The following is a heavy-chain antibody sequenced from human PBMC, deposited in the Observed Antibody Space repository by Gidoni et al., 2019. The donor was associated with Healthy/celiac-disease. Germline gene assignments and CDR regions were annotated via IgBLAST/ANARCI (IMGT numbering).Heavy chain of an antibody. J-gene: IGHJ6*02. CDR1: GFTFSSYE. D-gene: IGHD4-4*01. CDR2: ISSSGSTI. V-gene: IGHV3-48*03. CDR3: ARDEHYSNYYYGMDV. Sequence: EVQLVESGGGLVQPGGSLRLSCAASGFTFSSYEMNWVRQAPGKGLEWVSYISSSGSTIYYADSVKGRFTISRDNAKNSLYLQMNSLRAEDTAVYYCARDEHYSNYYYGMDVWGQGTTVTVSS.